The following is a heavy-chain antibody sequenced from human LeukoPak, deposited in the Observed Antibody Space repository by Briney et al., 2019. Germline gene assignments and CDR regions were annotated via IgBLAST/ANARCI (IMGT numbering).Heavy chain of an antibody. CDR2: ISYDGSNK. D-gene: IGHD6-19*01. CDR3: ARPQGVAGNYYMDV. CDR1: GFTFSSYA. J-gene: IGHJ6*03. Sequence: GGSLRLSCAASGFTFSSYAMHWVRQAPGKGLEWVAVISYDGSNKYYADSVKGRFTISRDNAKNSLYLQMNSLRAEDTAVYYCARPQGVAGNYYMDVWGKGTTVTVSS. V-gene: IGHV3-30*04.